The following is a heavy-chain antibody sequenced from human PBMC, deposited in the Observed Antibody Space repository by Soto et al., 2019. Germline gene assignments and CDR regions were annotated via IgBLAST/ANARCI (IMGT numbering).Heavy chain of an antibody. Sequence: QVQLQESGPGLVKSSGTMSLTCAVSGGSISSSNWWSLVRPPPVQGLEWIGEISHRGSTNYNPSLSSRVPRSVDKSKNQFSLKLRHVTASDTDVYYCASQALRGVFPKLETAEDPFPEWGQGNLVTVSS. CDR3: ASQALRGVFPKLETAEDPFPE. D-gene: IGHD3-10*01. CDR1: GGSISSSNW. V-gene: IGHV4-4*02. CDR2: ISHRGST. J-gene: IGHJ4*02.